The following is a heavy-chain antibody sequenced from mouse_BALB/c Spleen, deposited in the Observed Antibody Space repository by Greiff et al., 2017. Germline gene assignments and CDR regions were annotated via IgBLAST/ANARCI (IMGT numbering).Heavy chain of an antibody. J-gene: IGHJ4*01. CDR1: GFTFSSYA. CDR3: ARVGGNYRYYAMDY. CDR2: ISSGGSYT. D-gene: IGHD2-1*01. V-gene: IGHV5-9-4*01. Sequence: EVHLVESGGGLVKPGGSLKLSCAASGFTFSSYAMSWVRQSPEKRLEWVAEISSGGSYTYYPDTVTGRFTISRDNAKNTLYLEMSSLRSEDTAMYYCARVGGNYRYYAMDYWGQGTSVTVSS.